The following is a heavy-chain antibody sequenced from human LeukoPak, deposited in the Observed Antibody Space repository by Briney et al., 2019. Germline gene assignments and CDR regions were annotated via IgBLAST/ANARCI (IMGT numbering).Heavy chain of an antibody. J-gene: IGHJ4*02. CDR3: VREARGYHYTYFDY. CDR1: GLPLVSHD. D-gene: IGHD5-18*01. CDR2: VSSVFHA. V-gene: IGHV3-13*01. Sequence: QPGGSLKLSCTASGLPLVSHDLHWVRKIPGKGLEWAAAVSSVFHAFFADSVQGRFTVSREDARNSLYLQMNSLRAGDTAVYYCVREARGYHYTYFDYWGQGTLVTVSS.